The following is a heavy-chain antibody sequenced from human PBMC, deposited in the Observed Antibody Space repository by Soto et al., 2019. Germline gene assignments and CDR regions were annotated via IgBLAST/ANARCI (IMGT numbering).Heavy chain of an antibody. Sequence: PGGSLRLSCAASGFTFSSYEMNWVRQAPGKGLEWVSYISSSGSTIYYADSVKGRFTISRDNAKNSLYLQMNSLRAEDTAVYYCARTYSGYEAGFDYWGQGTLVTVSS. CDR1: GFTFSSYE. V-gene: IGHV3-48*03. CDR2: ISSSGSTI. CDR3: ARTYSGYEAGFDY. J-gene: IGHJ4*02. D-gene: IGHD5-12*01.